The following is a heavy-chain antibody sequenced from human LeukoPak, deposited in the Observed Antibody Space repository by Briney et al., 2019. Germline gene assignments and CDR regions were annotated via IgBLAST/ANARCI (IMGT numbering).Heavy chain of an antibody. D-gene: IGHD3-3*01. CDR2: ISPYNGDR. V-gene: IGHV1-18*01. CDR3: AREGLEWLLGCYFDY. J-gene: IGHJ4*02. CDR1: GYTFTNYA. Sequence: ASVKVSCKASGYTFTNYAITWVRQAPGQGPEWMGWISPYNGDRRDALKFQDRVTMTTDTSTTTAYMELRSLRSEDTAVYYCAREGLEWLLGCYFDYWGQGTLVTASS.